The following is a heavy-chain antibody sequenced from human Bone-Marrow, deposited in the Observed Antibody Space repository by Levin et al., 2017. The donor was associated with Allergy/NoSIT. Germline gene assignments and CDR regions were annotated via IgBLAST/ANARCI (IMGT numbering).Heavy chain of an antibody. CDR2: IKKDGSDK. V-gene: IGHV3-7*01. D-gene: IGHD6-13*01. CDR1: GFTFSGYW. Sequence: GESLKISCAASGFTFSGYWMSWIRQAPGKGLEWVANIKKDGSDKYYVDSVKGRFTISRDNAKNSLYLQMNSLRADDTAVYYCARDGITSTWFRSILFDPWGQGTLVTVSS. CDR3: ARDGITSTWFRSILFDP. J-gene: IGHJ5*02.